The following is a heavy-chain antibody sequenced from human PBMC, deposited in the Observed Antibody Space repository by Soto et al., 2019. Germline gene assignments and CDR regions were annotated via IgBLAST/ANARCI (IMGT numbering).Heavy chain of an antibody. CDR2: IIPILGIA. CDR1: GGTFSSYT. V-gene: IGHV1-69*02. CDR3: ARGGGGSGNIYGGYYYYYGMDV. J-gene: IGHJ6*02. Sequence: QVQLVQSGAEVKKPGSSVKVSCKASGGTFSSYTISWVRQAPGQGLEWMGRIIPILGIANYAQKFQGRVTITAEKSTSTAYMEMSSLRSEDTAVYYCARGGGGSGNIYGGYYYYYGMDVWGQGTTVTVSS. D-gene: IGHD3-10*01.